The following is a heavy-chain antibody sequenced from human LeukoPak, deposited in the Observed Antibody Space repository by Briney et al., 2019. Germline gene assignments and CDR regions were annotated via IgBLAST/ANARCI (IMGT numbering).Heavy chain of an antibody. Sequence: PGGSLRLSCAASGFTFSSYGMHWVRQAPGKGLEWVAFIRYDGSNKYYADSVKGRFTISRDNAKNSLYLQMNSLRAEDTAVYYCTRDSGESYAMDVWGQGTTVTVSS. CDR3: TRDSGESYAMDV. CDR1: GFTFSSYG. V-gene: IGHV3-30*02. CDR2: IRYDGSNK. J-gene: IGHJ6*02. D-gene: IGHD2-21*01.